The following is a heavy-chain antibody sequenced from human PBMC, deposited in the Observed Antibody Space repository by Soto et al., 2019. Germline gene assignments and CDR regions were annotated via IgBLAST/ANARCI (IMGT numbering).Heavy chain of an antibody. V-gene: IGHV3-30*03. CDR3: ARSTGYYYYYGVDV. CDR1: GFTFRNYG. D-gene: IGHD1-1*01. J-gene: IGHJ6*02. CDR2: ISDDGNNR. Sequence: PGGSLRLSCAASGFTFRNYGMHWVRQAPGKGLEWVAVISDDGNNRYNAASVKTRLTISKDTSKNQVVLTMPNVDPVDTATYYCARSTGYYYYYGVDVWGQGTTVTVSS.